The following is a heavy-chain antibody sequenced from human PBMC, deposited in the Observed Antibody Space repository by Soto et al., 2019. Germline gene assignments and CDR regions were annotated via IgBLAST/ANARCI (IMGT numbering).Heavy chain of an antibody. V-gene: IGHV4-34*01. CDR2: INHSGST. J-gene: IGHJ4*02. CDR3: ARGAQAVAGIDY. Sequence: LETLSLTCAVYGGSFSGYYWSWIRQPPGKGLEWIGEINHSGSTNYDPSLKSRVTISVDTSKNQFSLKLSSVTAADTAVYYCARGAQAVAGIDYWGQGTLVTVSS. D-gene: IGHD6-19*01. CDR1: GGSFSGYY.